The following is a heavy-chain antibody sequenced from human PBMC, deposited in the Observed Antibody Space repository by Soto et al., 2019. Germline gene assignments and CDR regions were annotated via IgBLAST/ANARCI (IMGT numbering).Heavy chain of an antibody. CDR1: GYKVSTWRNFTSYW. CDR3: ASTNMVRGVTQLYGMDV. Sequence: GESLKISCKGSGYKVSTWRNFTSYWIAWVRQMPGEGLEWMGIIYPGDSDTRYSPSFQGQVTISADKSINSVYLQWSSLKASDTAMYYCASTNMVRGVTQLYGMDVWGQGTTVTVSS. V-gene: IGHV5-51*01. J-gene: IGHJ6*02. CDR2: IYPGDSDT. D-gene: IGHD3-10*01.